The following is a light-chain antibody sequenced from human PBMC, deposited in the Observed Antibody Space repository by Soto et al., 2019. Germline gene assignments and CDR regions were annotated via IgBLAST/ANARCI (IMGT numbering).Light chain of an antibody. CDR1: SSDVGGYNY. J-gene: IGLJ1*01. CDR2: DVS. CDR3: CSYAGSYTFV. Sequence: QSALTQPRSVSGSPGQSVTISCTGTSSDVGGYNYVSWYQQHPGKAPKLMIYDVSKRPSGVPDRFSGSKSGNTAYLTISGLQADDDSDYYCCSYAGSYTFVFGTGTTVTVL. V-gene: IGLV2-11*01.